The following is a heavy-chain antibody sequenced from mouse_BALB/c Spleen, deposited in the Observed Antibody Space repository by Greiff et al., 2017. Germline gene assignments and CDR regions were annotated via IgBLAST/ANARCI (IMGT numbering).Heavy chain of an antibody. V-gene: IGHV5-6-4*01. D-gene: IGHD2-1*01. Sequence: DVMLVESGGGLVKPGGSLKLSCAASGFTFSSYTMSWVRQTPEKRLECVATISSGGSYTYYPDSVKGRFTISRDNAKNTLYLQMSSLKSEDTAMYYCTGEYGNYDGNYFDYWGQGTTLTVSS. CDR2: ISSGGSYT. J-gene: IGHJ2*01. CDR1: GFTFSSYT. CDR3: TGEYGNYDGNYFDY.